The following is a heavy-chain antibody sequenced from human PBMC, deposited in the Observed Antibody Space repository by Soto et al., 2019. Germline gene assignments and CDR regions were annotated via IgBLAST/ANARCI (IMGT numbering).Heavy chain of an antibody. CDR3: AHSSQTYYDILTPNWFDP. CDR2: IYWNDDK. D-gene: IGHD3-9*01. J-gene: IGHJ5*02. CDR1: GFSLSTSGVG. Sequence: QITLKESGPTLVKPTQTLTLTCTSSGFSLSTSGVGVGWIRKPPGKALAWLALIYWNDDKRYSPSLKSRLTITQDSSKNQVVITMTNMEPVDTATDYGAHSSQTYYDILTPNWFDPWGQGTLVTVSS. V-gene: IGHV2-5*01.